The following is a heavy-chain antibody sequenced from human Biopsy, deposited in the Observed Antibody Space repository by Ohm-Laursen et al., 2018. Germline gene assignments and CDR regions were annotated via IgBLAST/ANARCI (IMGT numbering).Heavy chain of an antibody. J-gene: IGHJ3*02. V-gene: IGHV3-21*04. CDR2: ISRTSDFI. CDR1: GFTFSTYT. D-gene: IGHD1-1*01. CDR3: ARDPRDGRTGKSTKDALDI. Sequence: GSLRLSCAASGFTFSTYTMTWVRQAPGKGLEWVSSISRTSDFIYYADSVKGRFTISRDNSKNTVYLQMNSLRAEDTAVYYCARDPRDGRTGKSTKDALDIWGQGTMVTVSS.